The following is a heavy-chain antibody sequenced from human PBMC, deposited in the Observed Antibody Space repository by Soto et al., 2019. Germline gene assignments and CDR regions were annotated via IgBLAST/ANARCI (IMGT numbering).Heavy chain of an antibody. Sequence: ASETLSLTCTVSGGSISSYYWSWIRQPPGKGLEWIGYIYYSGSTNYNPSLKSRVTISVDTSKNQFSLKLSSVTAADTAVYYCASSHRGYSYGYGARVSAFDIWGQGTMVTVSS. J-gene: IGHJ3*02. D-gene: IGHD5-18*01. CDR3: ASSHRGYSYGYGARVSAFDI. V-gene: IGHV4-59*01. CDR1: GGSISSYY. CDR2: IYYSGST.